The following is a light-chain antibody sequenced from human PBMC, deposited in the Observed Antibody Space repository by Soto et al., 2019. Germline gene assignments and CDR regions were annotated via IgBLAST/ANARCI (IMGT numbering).Light chain of an antibody. CDR3: LEYGSSSYT. V-gene: IGKV3-20*01. J-gene: IGKJ2*01. CDR1: QSVSSSY. Sequence: EIVLTQSPGTLSLSTGERATLSCRASQSVSSSYLAWYQQKPGQAPRPLSYGASSRATGIPDRFSGSGSGADLTLTISILEPEDFAVYYCLEYGSSSYTFGNGTKREIK. CDR2: GAS.